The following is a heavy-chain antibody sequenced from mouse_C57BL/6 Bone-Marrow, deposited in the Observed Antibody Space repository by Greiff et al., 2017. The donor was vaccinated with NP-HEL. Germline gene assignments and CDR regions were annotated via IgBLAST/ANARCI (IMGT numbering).Heavy chain of an antibody. J-gene: IGHJ1*03. Sequence: QVTLKESGPGILQPSQTLSLTCSFSGFSLSTFGMGVGWIRQPSGKGLEWLAHIWWDDDKYYNPALKSRLTISKDTSKNQVFLKIANVDTADTATDYCARPPYYYGSSYWYFDVWGTGTTVTVSS. CDR1: GFSLSTFGMG. D-gene: IGHD1-1*01. CDR2: IWWDDDK. CDR3: ARPPYYYGSSYWYFDV. V-gene: IGHV8-8*01.